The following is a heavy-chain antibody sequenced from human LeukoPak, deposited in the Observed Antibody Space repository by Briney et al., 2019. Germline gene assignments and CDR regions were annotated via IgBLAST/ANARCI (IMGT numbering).Heavy chain of an antibody. CDR3: ARDGTFTGSNNYYYIDV. J-gene: IGHJ6*03. CDR2: INPDGSIT. Sequence: GGSLRLSCAASGFTFSNYWMHWVRQDPGKGLVWVSLINPDGSITNYADSVKGRFTISRDNAKSTLYLEMKNLRAEDTAVYYCARDGTFTGSNNYYYIDVWGKGTTVTISS. D-gene: IGHD1-14*01. CDR1: GFTFSNYW. V-gene: IGHV3-74*01.